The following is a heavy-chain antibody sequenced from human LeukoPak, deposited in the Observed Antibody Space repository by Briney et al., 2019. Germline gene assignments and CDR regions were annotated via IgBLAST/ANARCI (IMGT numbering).Heavy chain of an antibody. V-gene: IGHV5-10-1*01. Sequence: GESLKISCKGSGYSFTSYWISWVRQMPGKGLEWMGRIDPSDSYTNYSPSFQGHVTISADKSISTAYLQWSSLKASDTAVYYRARKAMVGKFDAFDIWGRGTMVTLSS. CDR2: IDPSDSYT. J-gene: IGHJ3*02. D-gene: IGHD5-18*01. CDR3: ARKAMVGKFDAFDI. CDR1: GYSFTSYW.